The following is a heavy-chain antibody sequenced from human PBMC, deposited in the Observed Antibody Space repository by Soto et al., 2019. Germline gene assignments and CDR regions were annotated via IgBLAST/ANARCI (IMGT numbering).Heavy chain of an antibody. V-gene: IGHV1-69*12. D-gene: IGHD6-19*01. CDR2: INPFFGTA. CDR1: GGTFSNYA. CDR3: AQTLGLAVAGPGRFDL. Sequence: QVQLVQSGAEVKKPGSSVKVSCKASGGTFSNYAISWVRQAPGQGLEWMGGINPFFGTANYAQKFQGRVTITADESMSTAYMELSRLRSEDTAVYYCAQTLGLAVAGPGRFDLWGRGTLVTVSS. J-gene: IGHJ2*01.